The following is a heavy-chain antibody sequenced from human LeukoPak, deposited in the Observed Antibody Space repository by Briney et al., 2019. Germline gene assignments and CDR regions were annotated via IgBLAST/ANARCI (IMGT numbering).Heavy chain of an antibody. CDR3: ARDYSSGAFGEVIYYYYYMDV. D-gene: IGHD3-10*01. J-gene: IGHJ6*03. V-gene: IGHV3-7*01. CDR2: IKQDGSEK. Sequence: GGSLRLSCAASGFTFSSYWMIWVRQAPGKGLEWVANIKQDGSEKYYVDSVKGRFTISRDNAKNSLYLQMNSLRAEDTAVYYCARDYSSGAFGEVIYYYYYMDVWGKGTTVTVSS. CDR1: GFTFSSYW.